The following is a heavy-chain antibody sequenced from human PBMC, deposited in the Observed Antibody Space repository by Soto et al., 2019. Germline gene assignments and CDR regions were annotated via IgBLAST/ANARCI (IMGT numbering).Heavy chain of an antibody. CDR1: GDSIRSGGYY. J-gene: IGHJ5*02. CDR3: AREITMKGWFDP. CDR2: IYYSGST. V-gene: IGHV4-31*03. D-gene: IGHD3-22*01. Sequence: PSETLSLTCTVSGDSIRSGGYYWSWIRQHPGKGLEWIGYIYYSGSTYNNPSLKSRVDISVDTSKNQLSLKLSSVTAADTAIYYCAREITMKGWFDPWGQGTLATVSS.